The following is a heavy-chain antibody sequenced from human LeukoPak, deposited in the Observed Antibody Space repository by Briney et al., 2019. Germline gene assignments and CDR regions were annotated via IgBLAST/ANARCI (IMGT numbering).Heavy chain of an antibody. CDR3: ARRVPNEVITDYFDY. Sequence: GGSLRLSCAASGFTLSSYSMNWVRQAPGKGLEWISFIDSSSRIIFYAESVTGRFTISRDNAKNSLFLQMNSLRAEDTAVYYCARRVPNEVITDYFDYWGQGALVTVSS. CDR1: GFTLSSYS. V-gene: IGHV3-48*04. CDR2: IDSSSRII. J-gene: IGHJ4*02. D-gene: IGHD3-16*01.